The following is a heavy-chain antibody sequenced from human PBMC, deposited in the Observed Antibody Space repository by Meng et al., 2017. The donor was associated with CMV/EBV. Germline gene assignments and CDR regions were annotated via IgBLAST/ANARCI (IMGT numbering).Heavy chain of an antibody. V-gene: IGHV3-21*04. J-gene: IGHJ6*02. CDR3: ARVSGVRVFLEPYYYGMDV. CDR1: GFTFSSYS. Sequence: GGSLRLSCAASGFTFSSYSMNWVRQAPGKGLEWVSSISISSSYIYYADSVKGRFTISRDNAKNSLYLQMNSLRAEDTAVYYCARVSGVRVFLEPYYYGMDVWGQGTTVTVSS. CDR2: ISISSSYI. D-gene: IGHD3-3*01.